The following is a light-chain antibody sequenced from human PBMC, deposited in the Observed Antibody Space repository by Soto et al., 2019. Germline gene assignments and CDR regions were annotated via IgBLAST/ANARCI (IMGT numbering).Light chain of an antibody. Sequence: DIQMTQSPSSLSASVGDRVTITCQASQDISNYLNWYQQKPGKAPKLLIYGASNLETGVPSRFSGSVSGTDFTFTISGLQPEDTATYYCQQYENPLLTFGGGTKVEIK. CDR1: QDISNY. CDR3: QQYENPLLT. J-gene: IGKJ4*01. CDR2: GAS. V-gene: IGKV1-33*01.